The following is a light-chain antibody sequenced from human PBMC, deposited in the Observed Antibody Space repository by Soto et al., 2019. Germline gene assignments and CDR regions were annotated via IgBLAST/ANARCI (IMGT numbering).Light chain of an antibody. CDR2: GAS. CDR3: QQYSDWPRT. CDR1: QGFSSN. Sequence: EILMTQSPATLSVSPGERVTLSCRASQGFSSNLAWYQQKPGQAPRLLIYGASTRATGIPARFSGSGSGTEFTLTISSLQSEDFAVYYCQQYSDWPRTFGQGTKVEIK. J-gene: IGKJ1*01. V-gene: IGKV3-15*01.